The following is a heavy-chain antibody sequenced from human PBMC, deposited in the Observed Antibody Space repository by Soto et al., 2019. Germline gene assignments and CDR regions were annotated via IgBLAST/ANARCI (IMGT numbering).Heavy chain of an antibody. CDR2: IYTGGST. J-gene: IGHJ4*02. CDR1: GFAVSTNY. Sequence: GSLRLSCAASGFAVSTNYMNWVRQAPGKGLEWVSVIYTGGSTYYADSVKGRFTISRDNSKNMLYLQMNSLRVDDTAVYYCARGLDGLDYWGQGTLVTVSS. V-gene: IGHV3-53*01. CDR3: ARGLDGLDY.